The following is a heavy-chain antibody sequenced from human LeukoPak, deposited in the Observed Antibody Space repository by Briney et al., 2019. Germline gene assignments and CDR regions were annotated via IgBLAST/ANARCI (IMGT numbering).Heavy chain of an antibody. V-gene: IGHV4-38-2*01. CDR1: GYSIGSGYY. CDR3: ARYSSSWSLFDY. D-gene: IGHD6-13*01. CDR2: IYYSGST. Sequence: SETLPLTCGVSGYSIGSGYYWGWIRQPPGKGLEWIGYIYYSGSTYYNPSLKSRVTISVDTSKNQFPLKLSLVTSADTAVYYCARYSSSWSLFDYWGQGTLVTVSS. J-gene: IGHJ4*02.